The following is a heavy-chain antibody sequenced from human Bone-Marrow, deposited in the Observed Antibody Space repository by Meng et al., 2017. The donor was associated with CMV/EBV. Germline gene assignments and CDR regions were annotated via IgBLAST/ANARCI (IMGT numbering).Heavy chain of an antibody. D-gene: IGHD3-3*01. CDR3: AREGSYDFWSGYFNRDAFDI. CDR2: ISYDGSIK. V-gene: IGHV3-30-3*01. J-gene: IGHJ3*02. Sequence: GGSLRLSCAASGFAFSSFTMHWVRQAPGKGLEWVAVISYDGSIKYYADSVKGRFTISRDNSKNTLYLQMNSLRAEDTAVYYCAREGSYDFWSGYFNRDAFDIWGQGTMVTVSS. CDR1: GFAFSSFT.